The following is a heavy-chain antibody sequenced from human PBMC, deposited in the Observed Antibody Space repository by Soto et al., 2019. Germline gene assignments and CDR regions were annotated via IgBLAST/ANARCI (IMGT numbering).Heavy chain of an antibody. D-gene: IGHD5-12*01. CDR3: ARGTLTSVDMVDY. Sequence: GESLKISCKGSGYSFTNYRIAWVRQMSGKGLEWMGSIYPGDSDTRYSPSFRGRFTVSRDNAKNTLYLQINSLTAEDKSVYYCARGTLTSVDMVDYWGQGTLVTVS. V-gene: IGHV5-51*01. CDR2: IYPGDSDT. CDR1: GYSFTNYR. J-gene: IGHJ4*02.